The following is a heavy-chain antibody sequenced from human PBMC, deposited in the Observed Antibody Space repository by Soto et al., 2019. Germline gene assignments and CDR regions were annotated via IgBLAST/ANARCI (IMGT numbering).Heavy chain of an antibody. CDR3: TTDRVSRTPLVGPLGG. V-gene: IGHV3-15*01. CDR1: GFTFSNAW. Sequence: EVQLVESGGGLVKPGGSLRLSCAASGFTFSNAWMSWVRQAPGKGLEWVGRIKSKTDGGTTDYAAPVKGRFTISRDDSKNTLYLQMNSLKTEDTAVYYCTTDRVSRTPLVGPLGGWGQGTLVTVSS. D-gene: IGHD1-26*01. J-gene: IGHJ4*02. CDR2: IKSKTDGGTT.